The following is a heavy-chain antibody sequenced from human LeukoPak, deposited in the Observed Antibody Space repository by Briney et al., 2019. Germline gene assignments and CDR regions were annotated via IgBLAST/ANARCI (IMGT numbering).Heavy chain of an antibody. Sequence: SETLSLTCTVSGGSISSYYWSWIRQPPGKGLEWIGYIYYSGSNNYNPSLKSRVTISVDTSKNQFSLKLSSVTAADTAVYYCARTGGDSSGPWCFDYWGQGTLVTVSS. J-gene: IGHJ4*02. V-gene: IGHV4-59*01. D-gene: IGHD6-19*01. CDR2: IYYSGSN. CDR1: GGSISSYY. CDR3: ARTGGDSSGPWCFDY.